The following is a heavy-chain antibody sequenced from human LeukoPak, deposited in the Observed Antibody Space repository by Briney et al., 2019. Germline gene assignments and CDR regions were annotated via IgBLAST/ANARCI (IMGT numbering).Heavy chain of an antibody. CDR3: ATNAPYCSGGSCYERYYYYGMDV. V-gene: IGHV4-34*01. CDR1: GGSISSYY. J-gene: IGHJ6*02. CDR2: INHSGST. D-gene: IGHD2-15*01. Sequence: SETLSLTCAVSGGSISSYYWSWIRQPPGKGLEWIGEINHSGSTNYNPSLKSRVTISVDTSKNQFSLKLSSVTAADTAVYYCATNAPYCSGGSCYERYYYYGMDVWGQGTTVTVSS.